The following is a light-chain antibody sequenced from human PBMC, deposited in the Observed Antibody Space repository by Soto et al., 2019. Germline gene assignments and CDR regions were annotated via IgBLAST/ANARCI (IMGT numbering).Light chain of an antibody. J-gene: IGLJ2*01. Sequence: QSVLTQPASVSGSPGQSITISCTGTSSDVGGYNYVSWYQQHPGKAPKLLIYEVNNRPSGVSNRFSGSKSGNTASLTIPGLQAEDEADYYCNSYTSSSTRVFGGGTKVTVL. CDR1: SSDVGGYNY. V-gene: IGLV2-14*01. CDR2: EVN. CDR3: NSYTSSSTRV.